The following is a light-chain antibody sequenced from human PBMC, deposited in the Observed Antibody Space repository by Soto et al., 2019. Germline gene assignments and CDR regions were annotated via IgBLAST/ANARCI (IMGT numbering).Light chain of an antibody. CDR2: EVN. V-gene: IGLV2-8*01. J-gene: IGLJ1*01. Sequence: QSALTQPASASGSPGQSVAISFTGTRSDVGGYNYVSWYQQHPGKAPKLMIYEVNKRPSGVPDRFSGSKSGNTASLTVSGLQAEDEADYYCSSYAGSSNVFGTGTKVTVL. CDR3: SSYAGSSNV. CDR1: RSDVGGYNY.